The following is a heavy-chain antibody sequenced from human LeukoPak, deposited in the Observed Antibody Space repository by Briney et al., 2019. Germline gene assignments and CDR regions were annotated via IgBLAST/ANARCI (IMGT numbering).Heavy chain of an antibody. D-gene: IGHD4-11*01. CDR3: ARGPDYSNYESWFDP. CDR1: GGTFSSYA. V-gene: IGHV1-69*05. J-gene: IGHJ5*02. Sequence: AASVTVSFTASGGTFSSYAISWVRQAPGQGLEWMGGIIPIFGTANYAQKFQGRVTITTDESTSTAYMELSSLRSEDTAVYYCARGPDYSNYESWFDPWGQGTLVTVSS. CDR2: IIPIFGTA.